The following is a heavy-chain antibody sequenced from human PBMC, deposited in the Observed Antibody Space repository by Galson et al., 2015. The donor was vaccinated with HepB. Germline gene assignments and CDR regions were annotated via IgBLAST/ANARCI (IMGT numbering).Heavy chain of an antibody. CDR2: IYWGDYK. Sequence: PALVKPTQSLTLTCTFSGFSLSTRGVGVAWIRQPPGKPLEWLALIYWGDYKRYSPSLKTRLTITKDTSKNQVVLTMTNMDPVDTATYYCAHSPQDYYDSNSHFHHWSQGTLVPVSS. J-gene: IGHJ1*01. D-gene: IGHD3-22*01. CDR3: AHSPQDYYDSNSHFHH. CDR1: GFSLSTRGVG. V-gene: IGHV2-5*02.